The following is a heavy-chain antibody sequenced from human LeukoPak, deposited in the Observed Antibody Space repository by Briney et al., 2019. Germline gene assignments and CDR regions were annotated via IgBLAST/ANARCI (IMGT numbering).Heavy chain of an antibody. D-gene: IGHD2-8*01. CDR2: IYYSGST. CDR3: AREVNGGY. V-gene: IGHV4-59*01. Sequence: SETLSLTCTVSGGYLSSYYWNWIRQPPGKGLEWIGYIYYSGSTNYNPSLKSRVTISIDTSKNQFSLKLSSVTAADTAVYYCAREVNGGYWGQGTLVTVSS. J-gene: IGHJ4*02. CDR1: GGYLSSYY.